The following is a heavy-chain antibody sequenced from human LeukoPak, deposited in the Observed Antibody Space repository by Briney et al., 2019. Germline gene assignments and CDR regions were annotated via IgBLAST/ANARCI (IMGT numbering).Heavy chain of an antibody. V-gene: IGHV3-53*01. J-gene: IGHJ3*02. CDR2: IYSGGST. CDR1: GFPFGSNY. Sequence: PGGSLRLSCVASGFPFGSNYMSWARPAPGQGLGWVSVIYSGGSTYYADSVKGRFTISRDNSKNTLYLQMNSLRAEDTAVYYCAREDILTGSNAFDIWGQGTMVTVSS. D-gene: IGHD3-9*01. CDR3: AREDILTGSNAFDI.